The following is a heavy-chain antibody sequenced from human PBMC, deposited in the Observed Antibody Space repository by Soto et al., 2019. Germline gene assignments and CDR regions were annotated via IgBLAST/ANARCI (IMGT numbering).Heavy chain of an antibody. J-gene: IGHJ6*03. CDR2: ISSSSSYI. CDR3: ARVLTYYDFWSDNQYYSYSYMDV. V-gene: IGHV3-21*01. D-gene: IGHD3-3*01. CDR1: GFTFSSNS. Sequence: GGSRRLYCAASGFTFSSNSIMWVPQATEKGLEWVSSISSSSSYIYYADSVKGRFTIARDNAKNSLYLQMNSLRAEDTAVYYCARVLTYYDFWSDNQYYSYSYMDVWGKGTTVTISS.